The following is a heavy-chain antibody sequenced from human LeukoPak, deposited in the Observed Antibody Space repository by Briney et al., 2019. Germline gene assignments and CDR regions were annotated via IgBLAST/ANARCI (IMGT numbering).Heavy chain of an antibody. D-gene: IGHD2-2*01. Sequence: SVKVSCKASGGTFSSYTISWVRQAPGQGLEWMARIIPILGIANYAQKFQGRVTITADKSTSTAYMELSSLRSEDTAVYYRARGGYCSSTSCLTYFDYWGQGTLVTVSS. CDR1: GGTFSSYT. V-gene: IGHV1-69*02. CDR3: ARGGYCSSTSCLTYFDY. J-gene: IGHJ4*02. CDR2: IIPILGIA.